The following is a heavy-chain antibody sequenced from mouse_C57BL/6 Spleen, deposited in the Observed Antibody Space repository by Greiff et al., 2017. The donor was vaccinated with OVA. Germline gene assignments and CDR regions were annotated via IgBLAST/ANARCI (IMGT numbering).Heavy chain of an antibody. D-gene: IGHD2-3*01. V-gene: IGHV1-64*01. CDR3: AREWLLRGIAY. J-gene: IGHJ3*01. Sequence: VKLQQPGAELVKPGASVKLSCKASGYTFTSYWMHWVKQRPGQGLEWIGMIHPNSGSTNYNEKFKSKATLTVDKSSSTAYMQLSSLTSEDSAVYYCAREWLLRGIAYWGQGTLVTVSA. CDR2: IHPNSGST. CDR1: GYTFTSYW.